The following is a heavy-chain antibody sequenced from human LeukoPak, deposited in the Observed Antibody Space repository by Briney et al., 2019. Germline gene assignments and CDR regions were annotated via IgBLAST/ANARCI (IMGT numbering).Heavy chain of an antibody. D-gene: IGHD2-15*01. CDR1: VWSFSGYY. CDR2: INHSGST. V-gene: IGHV4-34*01. CDR3: ARGRYCSGGSCYNNWFDP. J-gene: IGHJ5*02. Sequence: SETLSLTCAGYVWSFSGYYWSWIRQPPGKGLEWIGEINHSGSTNYNPSLKSRVTISVDTSKNQFSLKLSSVTAADTAVYYCARGRYCSGGSCYNNWFDPWGQGTLVTVSS.